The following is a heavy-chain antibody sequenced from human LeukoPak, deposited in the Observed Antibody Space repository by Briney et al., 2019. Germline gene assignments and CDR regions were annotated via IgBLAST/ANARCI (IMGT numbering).Heavy chain of an antibody. J-gene: IGHJ4*02. V-gene: IGHV3-48*04. CDR1: GFTFSRYS. CDR2: ISSSSSTI. CDR3: ARDALGYFDWFVDY. D-gene: IGHD3-9*01. Sequence: GGSLRLSCAASGFTFSRYSMNWVRQAPGKGLEWVSYISSSSSTIYYADSVKGRFTISRDNAKNSLYLQMNSLRAEDTAVYYCARDALGYFDWFVDYWGQGTLVTVSS.